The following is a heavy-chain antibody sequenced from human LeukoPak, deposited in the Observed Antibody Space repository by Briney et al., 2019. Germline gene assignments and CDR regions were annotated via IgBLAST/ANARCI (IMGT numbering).Heavy chain of an antibody. D-gene: IGHD1-26*01. CDR3: ARGVGRGYYYYMDV. CDR2: ISAYNGNT. Sequence: ASVKVSCKASGYTFTSYGISWVRQAPGQGLEWMGWISAYNGNTNYAQKLQGRVTMTRNTSISTAYMELSSLRSEDTAVYYCARGVGRGYYYYMDVWGKGTTVTISS. V-gene: IGHV1-18*01. CDR1: GYTFTSYG. J-gene: IGHJ6*03.